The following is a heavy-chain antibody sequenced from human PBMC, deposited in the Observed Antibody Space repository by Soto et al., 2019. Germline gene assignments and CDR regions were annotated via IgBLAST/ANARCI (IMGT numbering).Heavy chain of an antibody. CDR3: ASEDGSGENYYYGMDV. CDR1: GFTFSSYS. CDR2: ISSSSSTI. D-gene: IGHD3-10*01. J-gene: IGHJ6*02. V-gene: IGHV3-48*01. Sequence: PGGSLRLSCAASGFTFSSYSMNWVRQAPGKGLEWVSYISSSSSTIYYADSVKGRFTISRDNAKNSLYLQMNSLRAEDTAVYYCASEDGSGENYYYGMDVWGQGTTVTVSS.